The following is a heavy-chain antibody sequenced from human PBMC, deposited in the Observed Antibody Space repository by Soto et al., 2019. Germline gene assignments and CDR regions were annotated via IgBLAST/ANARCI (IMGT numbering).Heavy chain of an antibody. D-gene: IGHD6-19*01. J-gene: IGHJ4*02. CDR1: GDSISSSDYY. Sequence: QLQLQESGPGLVKPSETLSLTCTVSGDSISSSDYYWGWIRQPPGKGLEWIGSIYYTGTTYYTPSLQSRVAISVDTSKNQFSLKLNSVTAADTAVYYCARRTVNIRTFYSGLKTNCLDFWGQGTLVTVSS. CDR3: ARRTVNIRTFYSGLKTNCLDF. CDR2: IYYTGTT. V-gene: IGHV4-39*01.